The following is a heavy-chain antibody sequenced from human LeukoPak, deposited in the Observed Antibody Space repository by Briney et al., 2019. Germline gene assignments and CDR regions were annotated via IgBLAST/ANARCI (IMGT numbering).Heavy chain of an antibody. Sequence: PSGTLSLTCTVSGGSISSYYWSWIRQPPGKGLEWIGYIYYSGTTNYNSSLKSRVTISVDTSKHQFSLKLRSVTAADTAVYYCAREGVGATDDAFDVWGQGIVVTVSS. J-gene: IGHJ3*01. CDR3: AREGVGATDDAFDV. D-gene: IGHD1-26*01. CDR1: GGSISSYY. CDR2: IYYSGTT. V-gene: IGHV4-59*13.